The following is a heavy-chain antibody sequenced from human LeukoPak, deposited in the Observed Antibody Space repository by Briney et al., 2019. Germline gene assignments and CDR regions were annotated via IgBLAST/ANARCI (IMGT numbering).Heavy chain of an antibody. CDR1: GFTFSNYW. J-gene: IGHJ4*02. D-gene: IGHD5-12*01. CDR3: ARDRGHSGYDLYDY. V-gene: IGHV3-7*01. Sequence: GGSLRLSCAASGFTFSNYWMGWVRPATGKGLAWVANIKQDGSEIYYDDSVKERFTIFRDTAKDSLYLQMNSLRAEDTAVYYCARDRGHSGYDLYDYWGQGTLVTVSS. CDR2: IKQDGSEI.